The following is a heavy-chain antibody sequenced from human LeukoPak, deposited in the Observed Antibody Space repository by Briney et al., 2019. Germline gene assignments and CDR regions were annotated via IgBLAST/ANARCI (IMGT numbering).Heavy chain of an antibody. CDR2: ISAYNGNT. D-gene: IGHD1-26*01. Sequence: ASAKVSCKASGYTFSSYGISWVRQAPGQGLEWMGWISAYNGNTNYAQKLQGRVTMTTDTSTSTAYMELRSLRSDDTAVYYCARAEVFGGATAASPYYFDYWGQGTLVTVSS. CDR3: ARAEVFGGATAASPYYFDY. J-gene: IGHJ4*02. CDR1: GYTFSSYG. V-gene: IGHV1-18*01.